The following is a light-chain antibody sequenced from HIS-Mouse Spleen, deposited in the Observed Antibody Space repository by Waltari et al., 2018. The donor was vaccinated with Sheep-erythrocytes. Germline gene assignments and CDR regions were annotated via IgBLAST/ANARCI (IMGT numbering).Light chain of an antibody. CDR1: SSDVGGYNY. V-gene: IGLV2-14*01. J-gene: IGLJ2*01. CDR3: SSYTSSSTPVV. Sequence: QSALTQPASVSGSPGQSITISCTGTSSDVGGYNYVSWYQQHPGKAPKPMIYEVSNRPSGVSNRFSGSKSGNTASLTISGLQAEEEADYYCSSYTSSSTPVVFGGGTKLTVL. CDR2: EVS.